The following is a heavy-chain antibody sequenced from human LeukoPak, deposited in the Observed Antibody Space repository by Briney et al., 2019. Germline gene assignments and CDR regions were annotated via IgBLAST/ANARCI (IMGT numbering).Heavy chain of an antibody. J-gene: IGHJ5*02. CDR3: AREGGESAHNWFDP. Sequence: GASVKVSCKASGCTFTSYYMHVVRQAPAQGLEGMGIINPSGGSTSYAQKPQGRVTMTRDTSTSTVYMELSSLRSEGTAVYDCAREGGESAHNWFDPWGQGTLVTVSS. V-gene: IGHV1-46*01. CDR2: INPSGGST. D-gene: IGHD3-10*01. CDR1: GCTFTSYY.